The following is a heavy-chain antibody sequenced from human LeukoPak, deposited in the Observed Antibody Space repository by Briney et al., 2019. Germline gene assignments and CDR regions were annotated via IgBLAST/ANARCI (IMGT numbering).Heavy chain of an antibody. Sequence: GGSLRLSCAASGFTFSSYSMNWVRQAPGKGLEWVSYITGSSSTIYYADSVKGRFTISRDNAENSLYLQMNSLRAEDTAAYYCARRFDYWGQGTLVTVSS. CDR3: ARRFDY. CDR1: GFTFSSYS. J-gene: IGHJ4*02. V-gene: IGHV3-48*01. CDR2: ITGSSSTI.